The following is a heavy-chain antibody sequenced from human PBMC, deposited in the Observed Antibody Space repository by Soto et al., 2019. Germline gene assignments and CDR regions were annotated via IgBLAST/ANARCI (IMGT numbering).Heavy chain of an antibody. CDR3: ASLARGLGSGSLGY. CDR1: GYTFTSYG. D-gene: IGHD3-22*01. J-gene: IGHJ4*02. Sequence: ASVKVSCKASGYTFTSYGISCVRQAPGQGLEWMGWISAYNGNTNYAQKLQGRVTMTTDTSTSTAYMELRSLRSDDTAVYYCASLARGLGSGSLGYWGQGTLVTVS. CDR2: ISAYNGNT. V-gene: IGHV1-18*04.